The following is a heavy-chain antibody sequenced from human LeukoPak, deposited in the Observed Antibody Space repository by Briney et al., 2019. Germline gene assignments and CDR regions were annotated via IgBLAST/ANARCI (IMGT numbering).Heavy chain of an antibody. Sequence: GGSLRLSCVASGFTFSSCAMSWVRQAPGKGLEWVSAISGSGGSTYYADSVKGRFTISRDNSKNTLYLQMNSLRAEDTAVYYCAKDPTDFDSSGQTYFDYWGQGTMVTVSS. CDR2: ISGSGGST. D-gene: IGHD3-22*01. CDR1: GFTFSSCA. V-gene: IGHV3-23*01. J-gene: IGHJ4*02. CDR3: AKDPTDFDSSGQTYFDY.